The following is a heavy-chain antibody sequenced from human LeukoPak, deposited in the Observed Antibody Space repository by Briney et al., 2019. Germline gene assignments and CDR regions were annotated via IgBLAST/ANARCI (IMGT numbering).Heavy chain of an antibody. V-gene: IGHV1-8*03. CDR3: ARGYRGYSYGYVTTYFDY. D-gene: IGHD5-18*01. CDR2: MNPNSGNT. Sequence: ASVKVSCKASGYTFTSYDINWVRQATGQGLEWMGWMNPNSGNTGYAQKFQGRVTITRNTSISIAYMELSSLRSEDTAVYYCARGYRGYSYGYVTTYFDYWGQGTLVTVSS. CDR1: GYTFTSYD. J-gene: IGHJ4*02.